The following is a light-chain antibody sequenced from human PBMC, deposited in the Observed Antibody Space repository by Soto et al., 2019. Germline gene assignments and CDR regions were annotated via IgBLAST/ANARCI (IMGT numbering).Light chain of an antibody. CDR1: QGIRHD. V-gene: IGKV1-17*01. Sequence: DIQMTQSPSSLSASVGDRVTITCRASQGIRHDLGWYQQKPGKAPKRLIYAASSLQSWVPSRFSGSGSGTEFTLTISSLQPEDFSTYYWLQHKSYPLTFGGGTKVEIK. CDR3: LQHKSYPLT. CDR2: AAS. J-gene: IGKJ4*01.